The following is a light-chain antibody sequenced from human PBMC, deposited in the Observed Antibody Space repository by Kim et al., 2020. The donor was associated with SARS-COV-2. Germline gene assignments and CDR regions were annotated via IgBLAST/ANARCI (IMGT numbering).Light chain of an antibody. Sequence: LSPGETATLPCTASQNINNCLAWYQQKPGQAPRLLSFDASDSATDIQRRVSGNGSGTHFTLTSSSLEPEDFAVYFCQQRSSWPLTFGGGTKVDIK. CDR1: QNINNC. CDR2: DAS. CDR3: QQRSSWPLT. J-gene: IGKJ4*01. V-gene: IGKV3-11*01.